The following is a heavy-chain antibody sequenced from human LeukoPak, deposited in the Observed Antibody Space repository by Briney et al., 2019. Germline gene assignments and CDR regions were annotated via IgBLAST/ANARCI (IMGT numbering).Heavy chain of an antibody. D-gene: IGHD1-26*01. CDR2: IYQSGST. CDR1: GYSISSGYY. V-gene: IGHV4-38-2*01. CDR3: ARGVVGATSWFDP. Sequence: SETLSLTCAVSGYSISSGYYWGWIRQAPGKGLEWIGSIYQSGSTYYNPSLKSRVTISVDTSKNQFSLKLSSVTAADTAVYYCARGVVGATSWFDPWGQGTLATVSS. J-gene: IGHJ5*02.